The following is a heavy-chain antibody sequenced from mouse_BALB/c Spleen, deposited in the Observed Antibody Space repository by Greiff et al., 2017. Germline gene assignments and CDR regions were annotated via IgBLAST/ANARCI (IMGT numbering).Heavy chain of an antibody. CDR2: IYPYNGGT. Sequence: EVQLQQSGPELVKPGASVKISCKASGYTFTDYNMHWVKQSHGKSLEWIGYIYPYNGGTGYNQKFKSKATLTVDNSSSTAYMELRSLTSEDSAVYYCARWGTTASPFAYWGQGTLVTVSA. J-gene: IGHJ3*01. D-gene: IGHD1-2*01. CDR1: GYTFTDYN. V-gene: IGHV1S29*02. CDR3: ARWGTTASPFAY.